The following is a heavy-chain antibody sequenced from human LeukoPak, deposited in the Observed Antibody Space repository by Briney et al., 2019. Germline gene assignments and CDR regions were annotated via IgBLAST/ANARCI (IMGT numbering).Heavy chain of an antibody. J-gene: IGHJ5*02. V-gene: IGHV3-48*04. CDR2: IRSSSSAI. CDR3: ARDREITMVRGVPRNWFDP. CDR1: GFTFSGYS. Sequence: GGSLRLSCAASGFTFSGYSMNGVREAPGKGREGVSYIRSSSSAIYYADSVKGRFTISTDNPKNTLYTHMNSQRAEDTAVSYCARDREITMVRGVPRNWFDPWGQGTLVTVSS. D-gene: IGHD3-10*01.